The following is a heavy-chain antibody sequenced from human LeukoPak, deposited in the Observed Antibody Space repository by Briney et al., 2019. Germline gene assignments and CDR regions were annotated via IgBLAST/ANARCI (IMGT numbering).Heavy chain of an antibody. V-gene: IGHV3-21*01. J-gene: IGHJ6*03. CDR3: AREFDGPESGTHWDYYYMDV. Sequence: PGGSLRLSCAASGFTFSSYSMNWVRQAPGKGLEWVSSISSSSSYIYYADSVKGRFTISRDNAKNSLYLQMNSLRAEDTAVYYCAREFDGPESGTHWDYYYMDVWGKGTTVTVSS. D-gene: IGHD1-26*01. CDR2: ISSSSSYI. CDR1: GFTFSSYS.